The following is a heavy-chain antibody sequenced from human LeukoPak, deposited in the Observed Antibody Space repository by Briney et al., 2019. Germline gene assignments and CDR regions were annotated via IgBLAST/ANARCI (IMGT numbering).Heavy chain of an antibody. CDR2: ISGSGGST. CDR3: AKGGDTAMVPREYYYYGMDV. V-gene: IGHV3-23*01. Sequence: GGSLRLSCAASGFTFSSYAMSWVRQAPGKGLEWVSAISGSGGSTYYADSVKSRFTISRDKSKNTLYLQMNSLRAEDTAVYYCAKGGDTAMVPREYYYYGMDVWGQGTTVTVSS. CDR1: GFTFSSYA. D-gene: IGHD5-18*01. J-gene: IGHJ6*02.